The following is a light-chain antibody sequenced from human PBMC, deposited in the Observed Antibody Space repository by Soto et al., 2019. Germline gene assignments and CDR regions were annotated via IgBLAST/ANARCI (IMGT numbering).Light chain of an antibody. CDR2: SAS. CDR3: QKYDSAPAT. J-gene: IGKJ1*01. CDR1: QGISTY. V-gene: IGKV1-27*01. Sequence: DIQMTQSPSSLSASVGDRVTITCRASQGISTYLAWYQQKPGKVPKVLIYSASTLQSGVPSRFRGSGSGTDFTLTISSLQPEDVATYYCQKYDSAPATFGQGTKVEIK.